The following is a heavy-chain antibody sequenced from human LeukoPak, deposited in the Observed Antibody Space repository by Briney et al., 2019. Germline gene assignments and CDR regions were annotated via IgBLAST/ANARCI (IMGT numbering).Heavy chain of an antibody. Sequence: PSETLSLTCTVSGGSISSSSYYWGWIRQPPGKRLEWIGSIYYSGSTYYNPSLKSRVTISVDTSKNQFSLKLSSVTAADTAVYYCARVSPPNDAFDIWGQGTMVTVSS. V-gene: IGHV4-39*07. J-gene: IGHJ3*02. CDR2: IYYSGST. CDR3: ARVSPPNDAFDI. CDR1: GGSISSSSYY.